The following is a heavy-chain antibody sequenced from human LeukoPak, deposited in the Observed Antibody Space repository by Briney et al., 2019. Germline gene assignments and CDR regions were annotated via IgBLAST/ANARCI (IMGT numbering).Heavy chain of an antibody. CDR3: ASPRRGGWYDY. D-gene: IGHD6-19*01. CDR2: IYSGGSK. V-gene: IGHV3-66*01. J-gene: IGHJ4*02. CDR1: GFTVSSNY. Sequence: PGGSLRLSCAASGFTVSSNYMSWVRQAPGKGLEWVSVIYSGGSKYYADSVKGRFTISRDNAKNSLYLQMNSLRAEDTAVYYCASPRRGGWYDYWGQGTLVTVSS.